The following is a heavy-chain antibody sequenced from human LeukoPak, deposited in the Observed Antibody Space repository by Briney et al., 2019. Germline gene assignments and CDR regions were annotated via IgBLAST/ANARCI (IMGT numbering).Heavy chain of an antibody. CDR1: GYTFTGYY. D-gene: IGHD6-19*01. V-gene: IGHV1-2*02. J-gene: IGHJ6*02. CDR3: ARDEDSSGLYYYDGMDV. CDR2: INPNSGCT. Sequence: ASVKVSCKASGYTFTGYYMLRVRQAPGQGLEWRGWINPNSGCTNYAQKFQGRVTMTRDTSISPAYMELSRLRSDDTAVYYCARDEDSSGLYYYDGMDVWGQGTTVTVSS.